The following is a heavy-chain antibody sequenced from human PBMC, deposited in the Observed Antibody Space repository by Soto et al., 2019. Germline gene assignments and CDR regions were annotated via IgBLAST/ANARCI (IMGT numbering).Heavy chain of an antibody. J-gene: IGHJ5*02. Sequence: SLRLSCAASGFTFSSYAMHWVRQAPGKGLEWVAVISYDGSNKYYADSVKGRFTISRDNSKNTLYLQMNSLRAEDTAVYYCARGPVGVVVTAIGWFDPWGQGTLVTVSS. CDR3: ARGPVGVVVTAIGWFDP. CDR2: ISYDGSNK. D-gene: IGHD2-21*02. CDR1: GFTFSSYA. V-gene: IGHV3-30-3*01.